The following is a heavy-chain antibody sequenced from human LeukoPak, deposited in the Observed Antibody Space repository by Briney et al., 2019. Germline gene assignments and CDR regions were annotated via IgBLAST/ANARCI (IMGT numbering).Heavy chain of an antibody. D-gene: IGHD4-17*01. CDR2: INPNSGST. J-gene: IGHJ4*02. V-gene: IGHV1-2*02. Sequence: GASVKVSCKASGYTFTGYYMHWVRQAPGQGLEGIGWINPNSGSTNYAQKFQGRVTMTRDTSISTAFMDLSRLRSDDTAVYYCARRGNYGDYFDYWGQGTLVTVSS. CDR3: ARRGNYGDYFDY. CDR1: GYTFTGYY.